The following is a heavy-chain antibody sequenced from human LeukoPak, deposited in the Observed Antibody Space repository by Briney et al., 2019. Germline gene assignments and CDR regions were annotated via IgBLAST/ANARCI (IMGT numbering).Heavy chain of an antibody. Sequence: GGSLRLSCAASRFTFTTYSMNWVLQAPGKGLEWLSSISSSGTYLYYADSVKGRFTISRDNAKNSLSLQMNSLRVEDTAVYYCVRDPSEASHPYYFDYWGQGTLVTVSS. CDR1: RFTFTTYS. D-gene: IGHD2-2*01. CDR3: VRDPSEASHPYYFDY. CDR2: ISSSGTYL. V-gene: IGHV3-21*01. J-gene: IGHJ4*02.